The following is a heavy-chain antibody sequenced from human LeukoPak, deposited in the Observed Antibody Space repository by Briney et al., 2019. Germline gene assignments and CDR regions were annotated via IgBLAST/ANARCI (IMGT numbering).Heavy chain of an antibody. CDR2: ISWNSGSI. CDR3: AKDQLRYFDSYDY. D-gene: IGHD3-9*01. J-gene: IGHJ4*02. CDR1: GFTFDDYA. Sequence: PGRSLRLSCAASGFTFDDYAMHWVRQAPGKGLEWVSGISWNSGSIGYADSVKGRFTISRDNAKNSLYLQMNSLRGEDTALYYCAKDQLRYFDSYDYWGQGTLVTVSS. V-gene: IGHV3-9*01.